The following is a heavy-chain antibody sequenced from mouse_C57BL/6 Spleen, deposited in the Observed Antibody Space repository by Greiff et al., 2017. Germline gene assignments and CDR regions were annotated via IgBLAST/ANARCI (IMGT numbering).Heavy chain of an antibody. CDR3: ARRVGYDFEY. CDR1: GYTFTSYW. Sequence: QVQLQQPGAELVKPGTSVKLSCKASGYTFTSYWMHWVKQRPGQGLEWIGVIDPSDSYTNYNQKFKGKATLTVDTSSSTAYMQLSSLTSEDSAVYYCARRVGYDFEYWGQGTTLTVSS. J-gene: IGHJ2*01. D-gene: IGHD2-2*01. V-gene: IGHV1-59*01. CDR2: IDPSDSYT.